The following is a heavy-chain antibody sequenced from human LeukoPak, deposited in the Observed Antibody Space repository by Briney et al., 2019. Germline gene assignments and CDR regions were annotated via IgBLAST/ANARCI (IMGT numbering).Heavy chain of an antibody. CDR2: IYYIGST. D-gene: IGHD2-21*02. J-gene: IGHJ4*02. CDR3: ARHFIGLPPWD. V-gene: IGHV4-59*08. CDR1: GGSISSYF. Sequence: SETLSLTCTVSGGSISSYFWSWIRQPPGKGLEWIGYIYYIGSTNYNPSLKSRVTISVDTSNNQFSLKLSSVTAADTAIYYRARHFIGLPPWDWGQGILVTVSS.